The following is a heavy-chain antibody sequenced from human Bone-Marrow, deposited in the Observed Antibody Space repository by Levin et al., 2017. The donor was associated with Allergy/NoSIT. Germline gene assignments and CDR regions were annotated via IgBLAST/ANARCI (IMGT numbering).Heavy chain of an antibody. V-gene: IGHV4-59*12. CDR2: IYDRGST. CDR1: GASISSFY. D-gene: IGHD2-15*01. Sequence: SETLSLTCNVSGASISSFYWNWVRQPPGQGLEWIGYIYDRGSTKYNPSLKSRLTISIDTSKNQVSLMLTSVTAADTAVYYCARRLEYGTTWYDDFDIWGQGTMVTVSS. CDR3: ARRLEYGTTWYDDFDI. J-gene: IGHJ3*02.